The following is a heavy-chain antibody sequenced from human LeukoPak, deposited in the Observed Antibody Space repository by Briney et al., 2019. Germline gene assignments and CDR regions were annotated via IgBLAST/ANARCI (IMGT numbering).Heavy chain of an antibody. V-gene: IGHV4-31*03. Sequence: PSETLSLTCTVSGGSISSGGYYGSWIRQHPGKGLEWIGYIYCSGSTYYNPSLKSRVTISVDTSKNQFSLKLSSVTAADTAVYYCARDLRAVGFDYWGQGTLVTVSS. J-gene: IGHJ4*02. CDR2: IYCSGST. CDR3: ARDLRAVGFDY. D-gene: IGHD6-19*01. CDR1: GGSISSGGYY.